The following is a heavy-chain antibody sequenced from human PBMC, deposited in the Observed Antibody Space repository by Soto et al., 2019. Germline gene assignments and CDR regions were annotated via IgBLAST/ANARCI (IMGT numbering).Heavy chain of an antibody. Sequence: GGSLRLSCAASGFTFSSYSMNWVRQAPGKGLEWVSYISSSSSTIYYADSVKGRFTISRDNAENSLYLQMNSLRAEDTAVYYCVRVTTGSYYRSYYYGREVWGQGTPVTVSS. J-gene: IGHJ6*02. D-gene: IGHD3-10*01. V-gene: IGHV3-48*04. CDR2: ISSSSSTI. CDR3: VRVTTGSYYRSYYYGREV. CDR1: GFTFSSYS.